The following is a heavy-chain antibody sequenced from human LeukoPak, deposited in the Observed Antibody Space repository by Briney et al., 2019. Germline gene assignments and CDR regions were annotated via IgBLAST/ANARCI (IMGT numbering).Heavy chain of an antibody. CDR1: GYTFTSYD. V-gene: IGHV1-46*01. CDR2: INPSGAGT. D-gene: IGHD6-13*01. Sequence: ASVKVSCKASGYTFTSYDINWVRQATGQGLEWMGIINPSGAGTNYAQKFQGRVTMTRDTSTSTVYMELSSLRSEDTAVYYCAGPLPYSNNGHGAFDIWGQGTMVTVSS. J-gene: IGHJ3*02. CDR3: AGPLPYSNNGHGAFDI.